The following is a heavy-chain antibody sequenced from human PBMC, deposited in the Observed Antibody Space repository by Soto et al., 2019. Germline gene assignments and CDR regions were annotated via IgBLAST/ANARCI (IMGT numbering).Heavy chain of an antibody. D-gene: IGHD3-22*01. Sequence: GGSLRLSCAASGFTFSSYEMMWVRQAPGKGLEWVSFIHTSRGTTYYADSVKGRFTISRDNAQNSLYLQMSSLRAEDTAVYYCATYLSGYYYSYWGQGTLVTVSS. V-gene: IGHV3-48*03. CDR2: IHTSRGTT. CDR1: GFTFSSYE. J-gene: IGHJ4*02. CDR3: ATYLSGYYYSY.